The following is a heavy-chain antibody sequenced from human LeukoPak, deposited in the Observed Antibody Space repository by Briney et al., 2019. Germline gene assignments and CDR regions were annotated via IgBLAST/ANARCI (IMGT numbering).Heavy chain of an antibody. CDR3: ARAREMATLEFTYNWFVP. CDR1: GGSISSYY. CDR2: IYYSGST. J-gene: IGHJ5*02. Sequence: SETLSLTCTVSGGSISSYYWNWIRRPPGKGLEWIGYIYYSGSTNYNPSLKSRVTISVDTSKNQFSLKLTSVTAADTAVYYCARAREMATLEFTYNWFVPWGQGTLVTVSS. V-gene: IGHV4-59*01. D-gene: IGHD5-24*01.